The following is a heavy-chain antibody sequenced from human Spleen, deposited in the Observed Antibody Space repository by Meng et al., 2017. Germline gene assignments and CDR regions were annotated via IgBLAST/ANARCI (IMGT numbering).Heavy chain of an antibody. CDR3: ASGSGSGWYYLDN. CDR1: SGTIRSHY. V-gene: IGHV4-59*11. D-gene: IGHD6-19*01. J-gene: IGHJ4*02. CDR2: IFYSGRP. Sequence: QVPLHESGPGLVKPSETLSLICTVSSGTIRSHYWSWIRQPPGKGLEWIGYIFYSGRPNYSPSLKSRVTISIDTSKNQFSLRLSSVTPADTAMYYCASGSGSGWYYLDNWGQGTLVTVSS.